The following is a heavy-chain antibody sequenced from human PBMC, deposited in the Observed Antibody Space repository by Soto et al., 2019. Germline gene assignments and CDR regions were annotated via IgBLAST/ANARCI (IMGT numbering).Heavy chain of an antibody. CDR2: ISYDGSNK. V-gene: IGHV3-30-3*01. D-gene: IGHD3-3*01. CDR1: GFTFSSYA. J-gene: IGHJ4*02. CDR3: ARSPIFGVVIIGTLMGRTGYYFDY. Sequence: GGSLRLSCAASGFTFSSYAMHWVRQAPGKGLEWVAVISYDGSNKYYADSVKGRFTISRDNSKNTLYLQMNSLRAEDTAVYYCARSPIFGVVIIGTLMGRTGYYFDYWGQGTLVTVSS.